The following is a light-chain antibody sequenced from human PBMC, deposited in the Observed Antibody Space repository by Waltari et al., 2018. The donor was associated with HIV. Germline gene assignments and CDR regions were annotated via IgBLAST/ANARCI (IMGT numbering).Light chain of an antibody. CDR3: TSNTGDYTYV. CDR2: EAS. CDR1: SSDVGGYNY. J-gene: IGLJ1*01. V-gene: IGLV2-14*01. Sequence: QSALTQPASVSGSPGQSITISCTGTSSDVGGYNYVSWYQHHPGKAPKLLIYEASKRPSGLSNRCSASKSDNTASLTISGLQDKDEADYYRTSNTGDYTYVLGSGTEVTVL.